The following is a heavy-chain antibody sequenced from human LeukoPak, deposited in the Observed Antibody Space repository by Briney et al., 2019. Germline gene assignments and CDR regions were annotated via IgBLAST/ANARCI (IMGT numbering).Heavy chain of an antibody. Sequence: GASVKVSCKASGYTFTSYYMHWVRQAPGQGLEWMGIINPSGGSTSYAQKFQGRVTMTRDTSTSTVYMELSSLRSEDTAVYYCARDRSWDTQGYSYGPTFDYWGQGTLVTVSS. V-gene: IGHV1-46*01. CDR1: GYTFTSYY. D-gene: IGHD5-18*01. J-gene: IGHJ4*02. CDR2: INPSGGST. CDR3: ARDRSWDTQGYSYGPTFDY.